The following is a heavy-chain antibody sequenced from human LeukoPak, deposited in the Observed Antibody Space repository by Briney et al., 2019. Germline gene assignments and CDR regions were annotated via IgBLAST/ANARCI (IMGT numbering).Heavy chain of an antibody. D-gene: IGHD3-10*01. CDR2: IYYSGST. Sequence: SETLSLTCTVSGGSISSYYWSWIRQPPGKGLEWIGYIYYSGSTNYNPSLKSRVTISVDTSKNQFSLKLSSVTAADTAVYYCARVLNPWFGEFAFDYWGQGALVIVSS. J-gene: IGHJ4*02. V-gene: IGHV4-59*01. CDR1: GGSISSYY. CDR3: ARVLNPWFGEFAFDY.